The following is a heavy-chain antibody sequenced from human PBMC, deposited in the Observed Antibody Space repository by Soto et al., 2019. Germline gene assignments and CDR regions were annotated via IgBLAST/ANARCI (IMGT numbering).Heavy chain of an antibody. CDR3: ARVAY. V-gene: IGHV3-21*01. Sequence: PEGSLSLSCEASGFTFSRVSMNWVRQDPVKGLEWVASISSGSSDTWYADSVKVRFIISRDNAQNSLFLQMNTLRPEDTAMYYCARVAYWGPGTQATVAT. CDR1: GFTFSRVS. J-gene: IGHJ4*02. CDR2: ISSGSSDT.